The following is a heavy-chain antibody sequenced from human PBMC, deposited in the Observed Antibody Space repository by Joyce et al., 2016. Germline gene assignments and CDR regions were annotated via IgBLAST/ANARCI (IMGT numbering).Heavy chain of an antibody. V-gene: IGHV1-8*01. Sequence: QVQLVQAGAEVKKPGASVKVSCKASGYNFTNLDINWVRQAPGQVLEWLGLMTTNRGNTGYAQNVQGRVTMTRDTSISTAYMELSSLRAEDTSVYFCTRNKYGTGDFDFWGQGTPVTVSS. CDR2: MTTNRGNT. J-gene: IGHJ4*02. CDR1: GYNFTNLD. CDR3: TRNKYGTGDFDF. D-gene: IGHD7-27*01.